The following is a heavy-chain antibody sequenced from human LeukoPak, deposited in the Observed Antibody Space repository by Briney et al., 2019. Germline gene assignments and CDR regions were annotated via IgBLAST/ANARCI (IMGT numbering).Heavy chain of an antibody. V-gene: IGHV4-59*08. CDR3: AGTAPDWFDP. J-gene: IGHJ5*02. CDR1: GGSISSYY. CDR2: IYYSGST. Sequence: SETLSLTCTVSGGSISSYYWSWIRQPPGKGLEWIGYIYYSGSTNYNPSLKSRVTISVDTSKNQFSLKLSSVTAADTAVYYSAGTAPDWFDPWGQGTLVTVSS.